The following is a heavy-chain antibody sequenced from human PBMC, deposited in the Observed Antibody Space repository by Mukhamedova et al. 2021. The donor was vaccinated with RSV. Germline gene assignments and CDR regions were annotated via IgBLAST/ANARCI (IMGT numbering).Heavy chain of an antibody. CDR2: NNDGDT. D-gene: IGHD5-24*01. Sequence: NNDGDTTYNPSLKSRVTISTDTSRSQFSLNLTSVTASDTAVYFCVRGRPKWLQFDWYFDLWGRGTPVSVSS. J-gene: IGHJ2*01. V-gene: IGHV4-34*01. CDR3: VRGRPKWLQFDWYFDL.